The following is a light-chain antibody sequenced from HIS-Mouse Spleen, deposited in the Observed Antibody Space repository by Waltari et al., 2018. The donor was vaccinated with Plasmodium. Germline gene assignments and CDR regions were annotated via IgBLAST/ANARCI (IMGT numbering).Light chain of an antibody. CDR1: ALPKQY. J-gene: IGLJ3*02. Sequence: SYELTQPPSVSVSPGQTARITCSGDALPKQYAYWYQQKPGQAPVLAIYKDSERPSGLPERFSGSSSGTTVTLTISGVQAEDEADYYCQSADSSGTYWVFGGGTKLTVL. CDR3: QSADSSGTYWV. V-gene: IGLV3-25*03. CDR2: KDS.